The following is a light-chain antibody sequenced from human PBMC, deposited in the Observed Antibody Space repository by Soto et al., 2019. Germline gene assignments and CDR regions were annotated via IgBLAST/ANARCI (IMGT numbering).Light chain of an antibody. CDR2: GAS. CDR1: QSISSN. CDR3: QQYNNLPFT. J-gene: IGKJ3*01. V-gene: IGKV3-15*01. Sequence: ERVMTQSPATLSVSPGERATLSCRASQSISSNLAWYQQKPGQAPRLLIYGASTRATGIPARFSGSGSGTEFTLTISSLQSEDFAVYYCQQYNNLPFTFGPGTKVDIK.